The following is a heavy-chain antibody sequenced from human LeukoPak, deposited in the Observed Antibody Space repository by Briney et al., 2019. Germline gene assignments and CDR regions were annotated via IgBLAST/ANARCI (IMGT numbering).Heavy chain of an antibody. V-gene: IGHV3-30*02. Sequence: GGSLRLSCAASGFTFSSHVMHWVRQAPGKGLWWVALIRDDGTNKYYADSVKGRFTVSRDNSKHTLYPQMNSLRAEDTAVYYCACERQKGPTLNWNLGSNAFDIWGQGTMVTVSS. D-gene: IGHD1-1*01. CDR1: GFTFSSHV. CDR2: IRDDGTNK. CDR3: ACERQKGPTLNWNLGSNAFDI. J-gene: IGHJ3*02.